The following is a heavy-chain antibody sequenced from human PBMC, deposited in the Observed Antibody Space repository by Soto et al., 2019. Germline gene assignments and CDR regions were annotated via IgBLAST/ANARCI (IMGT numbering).Heavy chain of an antibody. D-gene: IGHD2-21*02. Sequence: SETLSLTCTVSGGSTNRGGYYWNWIRQHPGKGLEWLGYISYTGSTYYNPSLGSRITISGGTSKNQFSLSLSSVTAADTAVYYCARGLIVMLAGIEELINSHFDSWGQGTLVTVSS. CDR3: ARGLIVMLAGIEELINSHFDS. CDR1: GGSTNRGGYY. CDR2: ISYTGST. J-gene: IGHJ4*02. V-gene: IGHV4-31*03.